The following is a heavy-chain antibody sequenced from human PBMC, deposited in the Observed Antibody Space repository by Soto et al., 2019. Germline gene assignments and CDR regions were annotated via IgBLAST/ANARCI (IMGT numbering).Heavy chain of an antibody. V-gene: IGHV1-69*13. D-gene: IGHD2-2*01. J-gene: IGHJ6*02. CDR3: ARAAGGVVLVPAAMPNYYYYYGMDV. Sequence: SVKVSCKASGGTFSSYAISWVRQAPGQGLEWMGGIIPIFGTANYAQKFQGRVTITADESTSTAYMELSSLRSEDTAVYYCARAAGGVVLVPAAMPNYYYYYGMDVWG. CDR2: IIPIFGTA. CDR1: GGTFSSYA.